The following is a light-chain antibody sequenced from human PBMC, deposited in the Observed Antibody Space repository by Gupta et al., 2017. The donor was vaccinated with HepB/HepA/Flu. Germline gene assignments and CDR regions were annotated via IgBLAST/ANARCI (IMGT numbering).Light chain of an antibody. Sequence: EIVLTQSPATLSLSPGDRATLSCRASQSLTTIVWYQHKAGQAPRLLIHGVVFRAIDIPDRFRGSGSGTDFTLTITRLEPDDFAVYYCQQYDISPITFGQGTRLEIK. CDR3: QQYDISPIT. CDR1: QSLTT. J-gene: IGKJ5*01. V-gene: IGKV3-20*01. CDR2: GVV.